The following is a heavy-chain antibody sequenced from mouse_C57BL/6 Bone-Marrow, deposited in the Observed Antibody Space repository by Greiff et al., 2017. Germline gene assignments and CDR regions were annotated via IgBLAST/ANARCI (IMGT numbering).Heavy chain of an antibody. Sequence: VQLQQPGAELVKPGASVKMSCKASGYTFTSYWITWVKQRPGQGLEWIGDIYPGSGSTNYNEKFKSKATLTVDTSASTAYMQLSSLTSEDSAVXYCARSGITTVVATPFAYWGQGTLVTVSA. CDR1: GYTFTSYW. CDR2: IYPGSGST. J-gene: IGHJ3*01. CDR3: ARSGITTVVATPFAY. V-gene: IGHV1-55*01. D-gene: IGHD1-1*01.